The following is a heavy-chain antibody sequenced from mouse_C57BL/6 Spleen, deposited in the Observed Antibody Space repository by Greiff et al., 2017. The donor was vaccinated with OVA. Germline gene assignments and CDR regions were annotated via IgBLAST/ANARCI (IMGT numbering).Heavy chain of an antibody. CDR3: ARRVPNYYAMDY. CDR2: IDPSDSYT. V-gene: IGHV1-50*01. D-gene: IGHD5-1*01. Sequence: QVQLQQSGAELVKPGASVKLSCKASGYTFTSYWMQWVKQRPGQGLEWIGEIDPSDSYTNYNQKFKGKATLTVDTSSSTAYMQLSSLTSEDSAVYYCARRVPNYYAMDYWGQGTSVTVSS. J-gene: IGHJ4*01. CDR1: GYTFTSYW.